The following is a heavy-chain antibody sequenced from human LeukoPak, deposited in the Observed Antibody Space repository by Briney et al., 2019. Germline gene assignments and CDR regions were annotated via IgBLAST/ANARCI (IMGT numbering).Heavy chain of an antibody. CDR3: ARDPNWNHEKGMDV. D-gene: IGHD1-1*01. CDR1: GFTFSSHW. V-gene: IGHV3-7*01. J-gene: IGHJ6*03. Sequence: GGSLRLSCAASGFTFSSHWMSWVRQAPGKGLEWVANIKQDGSEKYYVDSVKGRFTISRDNAKNSLYLQMNSLRAEDTAVYYCARDPNWNHEKGMDVWGKGTTVTVSS. CDR2: IKQDGSEK.